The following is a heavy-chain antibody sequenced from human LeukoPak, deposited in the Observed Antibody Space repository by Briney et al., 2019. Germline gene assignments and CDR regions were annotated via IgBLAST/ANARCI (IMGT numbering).Heavy chain of an antibody. D-gene: IGHD3-22*01. CDR1: GFTFSSYW. J-gene: IGHJ4*02. V-gene: IGHV3-7*01. Sequence: GGSLRLSCAASGFTFSSYWMSWVRQAPGKGLEWVANIKQDGSEKYYVDSVKGRFTISRDNAKNSLYLQMNSLRAEDTAVYYCARGPYYYDCSGYSLLGYWGQGTLVTVSS. CDR2: IKQDGSEK. CDR3: ARGPYYYDCSGYSLLGY.